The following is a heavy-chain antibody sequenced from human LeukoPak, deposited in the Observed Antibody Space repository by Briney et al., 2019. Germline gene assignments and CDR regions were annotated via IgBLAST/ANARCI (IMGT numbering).Heavy chain of an antibody. CDR2: INHSGST. V-gene: IGHV4-34*01. CDR3: ARSRSYGYRDVDY. D-gene: IGHD5-18*01. CDR1: GGSFSGYY. Sequence: SETLSLTCAVYGGSFSGYYWSWIRQPPGKGLEWIGEINHSGSTNYNPSFKSRVTISVDTSKNQFSLKLSSVTAADTAVYYCARSRSYGYRDVDYWGQGTLVTVSS. J-gene: IGHJ4*02.